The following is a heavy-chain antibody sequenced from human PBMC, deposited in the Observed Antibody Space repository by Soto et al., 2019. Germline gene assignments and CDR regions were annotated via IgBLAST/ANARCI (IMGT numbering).Heavy chain of an antibody. J-gene: IGHJ4*02. D-gene: IGHD4-17*01. CDR2: INHGGST. CDR1: GGSFGEFY. CDR3: ARGGITVTLRRKLFDY. Sequence: SETLSLSKAVYGGSFGEFYWRRIRQPPGKGLEWIGEINHGGSTNYSPSLKRRVTISLDTSKNHFSLNLTSVTAADTAVYYCARGGITVTLRRKLFDYWGQGTLVTVSS. V-gene: IGHV4-34*01.